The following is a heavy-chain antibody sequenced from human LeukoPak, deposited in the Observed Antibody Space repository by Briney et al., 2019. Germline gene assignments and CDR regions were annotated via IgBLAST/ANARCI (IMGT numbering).Heavy chain of an antibody. J-gene: IGHJ5*02. CDR1: GFTFSSYA. Sequence: GGSLSLSCAASGFTFSSYAMSWVRQAPGKGLEWVSSISGSGGSTYYADSVKGRFTISRDNSKNTLYLQMSSLRAEDTAVYYCAKPPGEWLLPGWFDPWGQGTLVTVSS. D-gene: IGHD3-3*01. CDR3: AKPPGEWLLPGWFDP. CDR2: ISGSGGST. V-gene: IGHV3-23*01.